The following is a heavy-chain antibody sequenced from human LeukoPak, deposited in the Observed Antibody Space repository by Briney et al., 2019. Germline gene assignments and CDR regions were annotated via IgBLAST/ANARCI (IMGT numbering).Heavy chain of an antibody. V-gene: IGHV1-2*02. Sequence: ASVKVSCKASGYTFTGYYMHWVRQAPGQGLEWMGWINPNSGGTNYAQRFQGRVTMTRDTSISTAYMELSRLRSDDTAVYYCAAAGYSSSWSGYWGQGTLVTVSS. D-gene: IGHD6-13*01. CDR2: INPNSGGT. CDR1: GYTFTGYY. J-gene: IGHJ4*02. CDR3: AAAGYSSSWSGY.